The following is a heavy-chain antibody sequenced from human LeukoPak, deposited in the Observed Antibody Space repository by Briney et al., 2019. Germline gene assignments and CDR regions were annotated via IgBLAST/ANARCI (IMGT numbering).Heavy chain of an antibody. CDR3: ARGRATGMDV. V-gene: IGHV4-34*01. J-gene: IGHJ6*02. Sequence: SETLSLTCAVYGGSFSGYYWSWIRRPPGKGLEWIGEINHSGSTNYNPSLKSRVTISVDTSKNQFSLKLSSVTAADTAVYYCARGRATGMDVWGQGTTVTVSS. CDR2: INHSGST. CDR1: GGSFSGYY.